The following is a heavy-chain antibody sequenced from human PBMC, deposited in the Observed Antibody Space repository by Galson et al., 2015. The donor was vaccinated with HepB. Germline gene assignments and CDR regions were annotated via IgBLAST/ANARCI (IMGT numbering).Heavy chain of an antibody. CDR1: GLSFSTSA. D-gene: IGHD3-10*01. Sequence: SLRLSCAASGLSFSTSAMSWVRQAPGERLEWVSTIGHRGGAIFYADSVKGRFTISGDNSKNTLYLQMNSLRAEDTAVYYCAKDSSMVRGVIIPRRGEGYYGMDVWGQGTTVTVSS. V-gene: IGHV3-23*01. CDR2: IGHRGGAI. J-gene: IGHJ6*02. CDR3: AKDSSMVRGVIIPRRGEGYYGMDV.